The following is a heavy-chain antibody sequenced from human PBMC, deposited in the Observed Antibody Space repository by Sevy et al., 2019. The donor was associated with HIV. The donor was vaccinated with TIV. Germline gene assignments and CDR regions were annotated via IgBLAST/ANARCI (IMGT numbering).Heavy chain of an antibody. Sequence: GGSLRLSCTASGFTFSTYWMSWVRQAPGKGLEWVANIKKDGSENYYVDSVKGRFTISRDNAKKSLYLQMNSLRAEDTAVYYCARDCSSTSCLWGMDVWGQGTTVTVSS. V-gene: IGHV3-7*03. D-gene: IGHD2-2*01. J-gene: IGHJ6*02. CDR3: ARDCSSTSCLWGMDV. CDR2: IKKDGSEN. CDR1: GFTFSTYW.